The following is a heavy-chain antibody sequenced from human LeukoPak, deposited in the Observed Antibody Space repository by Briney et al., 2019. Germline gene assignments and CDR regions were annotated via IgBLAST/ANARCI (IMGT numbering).Heavy chain of an antibody. CDR1: GYTFTSYA. V-gene: IGHV1-69*13. Sequence: SVKVSCKASGYTFTSYAISWVRQAPGQGLEWMGGIIPIFGTANYAQKFQGRVTITADESTSTAYMELSSLRSEDTAVYYCARDIVVVPAAYYYYGMDVWGQGTTVTVSS. D-gene: IGHD2-2*01. J-gene: IGHJ6*02. CDR3: ARDIVVVPAAYYYYGMDV. CDR2: IIPIFGTA.